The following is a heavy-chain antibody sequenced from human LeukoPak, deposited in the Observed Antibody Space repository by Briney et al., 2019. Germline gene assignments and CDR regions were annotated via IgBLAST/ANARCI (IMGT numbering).Heavy chain of an antibody. D-gene: IGHD1-26*01. CDR1: GDSISSSRYY. V-gene: IGHV4-39*01. CDR2: IYYSGST. CDR3: ARLGYSDTYYGAFDV. J-gene: IGHJ3*01. Sequence: SETLSPTCSVSGDSISSSRYYWGWIRQPPGKGLEYIGSIYYSGSTYYNPSLKSRVTISVDTSKNQFSLKLSSVTAADTAVYYCARLGYSDTYYGAFDVWGQGTMVTVSS.